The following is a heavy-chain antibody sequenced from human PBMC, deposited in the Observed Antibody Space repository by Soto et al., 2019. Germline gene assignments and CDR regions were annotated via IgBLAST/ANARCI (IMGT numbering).Heavy chain of an antibody. Sequence: PGRPLRVSCAASGFTISSYIMNRVSKATGKGLEWVSSISGSSSSTYYADSVKGRFTISRDNSKNTLYLQMNSLRAEDTAVYYCAKNIPYYGSGCNPRDDYYYYYGMDVWGQGTMVTVSS. D-gene: IGHD3-10*01. V-gene: IGHV3-23*01. CDR1: GFTISSYI. CDR2: ISGSSSST. J-gene: IGHJ6*02. CDR3: AKNIPYYGSGCNPRDDYYYYYGMDV.